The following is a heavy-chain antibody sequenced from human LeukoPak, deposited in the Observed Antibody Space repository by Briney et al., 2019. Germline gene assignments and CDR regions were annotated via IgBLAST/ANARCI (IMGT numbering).Heavy chain of an antibody. J-gene: IGHJ4*02. CDR1: AYTFTSYG. D-gene: IGHD3-22*01. V-gene: IGHV1-18*01. CDR3: ARLGLDSSGYYYGIDY. Sequence: ASVTVSCKASAYTFTSYGISWVRQAPGQGLEWMGWISAYNGNTNYAQKLQGRVTMTTDTSTSTAYMELRSLRSDDTTVDYCARLGLDSSGYYYGIDYWGQGTLVTVSS. CDR2: ISAYNGNT.